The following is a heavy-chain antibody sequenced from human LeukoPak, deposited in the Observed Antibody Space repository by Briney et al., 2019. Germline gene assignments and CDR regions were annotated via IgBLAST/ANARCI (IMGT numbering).Heavy chain of an antibody. Sequence: ASVKVSCKASGYTFTGYYMHWVRQAPGQGLEWMGWINPNSGGTNYAQKFQGWVTMTRDTSISTAYMELSRLRSDDTAVYYCAREVYYDFWSGYPESLRGSMDVWGKGTTVTVSS. D-gene: IGHD3-3*01. V-gene: IGHV1-2*04. J-gene: IGHJ6*04. CDR3: AREVYYDFWSGYPESLRGSMDV. CDR2: INPNSGGT. CDR1: GYTFTGYY.